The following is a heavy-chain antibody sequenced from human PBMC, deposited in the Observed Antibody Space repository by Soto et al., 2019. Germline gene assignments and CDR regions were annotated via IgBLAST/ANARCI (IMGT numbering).Heavy chain of an antibody. D-gene: IGHD1-26*01. CDR1: GFTFSSYW. CDR3: ARHGVGPHYGIDF. J-gene: IGHJ6*02. V-gene: IGHV3-7*01. Sequence: EVQLVESGGGLVQPGGSLRLSCAASGFTFSSYWMSWVRQAPGKGLEWVANIKQDGSEKYYVDSVKGRVTMSRENAKNSLYLQMNSLSAEDAAVYYCARHGVGPHYGIDFWGQGTKVTVSS. CDR2: IKQDGSEK.